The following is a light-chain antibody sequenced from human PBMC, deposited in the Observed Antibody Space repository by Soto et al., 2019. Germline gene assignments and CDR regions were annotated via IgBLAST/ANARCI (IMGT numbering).Light chain of an antibody. V-gene: IGKV4-1*01. CDR3: QQYYSTLIT. J-gene: IGKJ5*01. CDR2: WAS. Sequence: DIVMTQCPDSLAVSLGERATINCKSSQSVLYSSNNKNYLAWYKQKPGQPPKLLISWASTRESGVPDRFSGSGSGTNFTLTISSLQAEDVAVYYCQQYYSTLITFGQGTRLEIK. CDR1: QSVLYSSNNKNY.